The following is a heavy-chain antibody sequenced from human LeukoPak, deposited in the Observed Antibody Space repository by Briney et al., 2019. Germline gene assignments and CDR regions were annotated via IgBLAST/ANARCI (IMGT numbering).Heavy chain of an antibody. D-gene: IGHD3-22*01. CDR2: ISKDGSNK. J-gene: IGHJ4*02. CDR1: GFSFSSHA. CDR3: ADPSGYLPGD. Sequence: PGGSLRLSCAASGFSFSSHAMHWVRQAPGKGLEWVAVISKDGSNKYYADSVKGRFTISRDNSKNTLYLQMNSLRAEDTAVYYCADPSGYLPGDWGQGTLVTVSS. V-gene: IGHV3-30-3*01.